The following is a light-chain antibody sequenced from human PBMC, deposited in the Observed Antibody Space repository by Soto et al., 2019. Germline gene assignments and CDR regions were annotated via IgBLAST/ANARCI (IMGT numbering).Light chain of an antibody. V-gene: IGKV3-15*01. CDR3: QQYNNYVT. CDR1: QSVSSN. J-gene: IGKJ5*01. CDR2: GAS. Sequence: EMVMTQSPATLSVSPGERATLSCRASQSVSSNLAWYQHKPGQAPRLLIFGASTRATGIPDRFSGSGSGTEFTLTISSLQSEDLAVYYCQQYNNYVTFGQGTRLEIK.